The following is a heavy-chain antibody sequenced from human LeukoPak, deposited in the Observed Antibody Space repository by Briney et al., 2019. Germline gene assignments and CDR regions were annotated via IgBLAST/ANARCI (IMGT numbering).Heavy chain of an antibody. D-gene: IGHD3-10*01. CDR2: MSSSGRTI. CDR1: GFTFSSYE. CDR3: ARDGEHASGTYSPYYFDY. V-gene: IGHV3-48*03. J-gene: IGHJ4*02. Sequence: GGSLRLSCAASGFTFSSYEMNWVRQAPGKGLEWVSYMSSSGRTIYYADSVKGRFTISRDNAKMSLHLQMNSLRAEDTAVYYCARDGEHASGTYSPYYFDYWGQGTLVTVSS.